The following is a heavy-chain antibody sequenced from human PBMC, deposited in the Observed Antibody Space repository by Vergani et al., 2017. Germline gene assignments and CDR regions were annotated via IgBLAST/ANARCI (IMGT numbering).Heavy chain of an antibody. Sequence: QVQLVESGGGVVQPGTSLRLSCVVSGFALNRHAMYWVRQAPGKGLEWVVGISFDGTNEYYPDLVKGRFTISRDIAKNTLYLQMNSLRVEDTGVYYCARVIFIETCYMSNWLDSWGQGTLGTVSS. D-gene: IGHD3-9*01. CDR1: GFALNRHA. J-gene: IGHJ5*01. CDR2: ISFDGTNE. CDR3: ARVIFIETCYMSNWLDS. V-gene: IGHV3-30-3*01.